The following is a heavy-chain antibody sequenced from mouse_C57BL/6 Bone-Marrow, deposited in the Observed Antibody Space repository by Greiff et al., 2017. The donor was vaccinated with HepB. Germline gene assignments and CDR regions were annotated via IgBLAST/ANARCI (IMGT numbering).Heavy chain of an antibody. Sequence: EVKLLESGAELVRPGASVKLSCTASGFNIKDDYMHWVKQRPEQGLEWIGWIDPENGDTEYASKFQGKATITADTSSNTAYLQLSSLTSEDTAVYYCTTMMDYWGQGTAVTVSS. CDR1: GFNIKDDY. CDR2: IDPENGDT. V-gene: IGHV14-4*01. J-gene: IGHJ4*01. CDR3: TTMMDY.